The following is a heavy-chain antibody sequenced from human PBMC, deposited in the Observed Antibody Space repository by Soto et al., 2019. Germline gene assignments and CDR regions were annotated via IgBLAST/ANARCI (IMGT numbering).Heavy chain of an antibody. CDR3: ARSITGTVSYYYGMDV. Sequence: QAQLVQSGAEVKKPGSSVKVSCKASGGTFSSYAISWVRQAPGQGLEWMGGIIPIFGTANYAQKFQGRVTITANETTGXAYMERSSLRSEDTAVYYCARSITGTVSYYYGMDVWGQGTTVTVSS. V-gene: IGHV1-69*12. J-gene: IGHJ6*02. CDR1: GGTFSSYA. CDR2: IIPIFGTA. D-gene: IGHD1-20*01.